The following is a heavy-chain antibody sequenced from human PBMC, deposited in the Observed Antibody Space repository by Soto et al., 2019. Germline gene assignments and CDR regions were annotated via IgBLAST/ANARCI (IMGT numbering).Heavy chain of an antibody. V-gene: IGHV3-30-3*01. D-gene: IGHD2-15*01. J-gene: IGHJ5*02. CDR3: ARDLVFYCSSSRCFGNNWIDP. Sequence: PGGSLRLSCAASGFTFSSYALHWVRQAPGKGLEWVAVISGDGSDKYYADSVKGRFTISRDRSKSSLYLQMNSLRAEDTAVYYCARDLVFYCSSSRCFGNNWIDPWGQGTLVTVS. CDR2: ISGDGSDK. CDR1: GFTFSSYA.